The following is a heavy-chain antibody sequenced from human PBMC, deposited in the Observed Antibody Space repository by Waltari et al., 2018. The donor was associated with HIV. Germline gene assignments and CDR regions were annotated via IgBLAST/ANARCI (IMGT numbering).Heavy chain of an antibody. CDR2: ISGSGGTT. J-gene: IGHJ5*02. V-gene: IGHV3-23*01. Sequence: EVHLLESGGTLVQPGGSLTLPCAASGLAFDSYFLYWFRQAPGKGLGWVSAISGSGGTTYYADSVKGRFTILRDNSRNTMYLQMNSLRAEDTAIYYCGKDGGSFSGWIDPWGQGTLVTVSS. D-gene: IGHD1-26*01. CDR1: GLAFDSYF. CDR3: GKDGGSFSGWIDP.